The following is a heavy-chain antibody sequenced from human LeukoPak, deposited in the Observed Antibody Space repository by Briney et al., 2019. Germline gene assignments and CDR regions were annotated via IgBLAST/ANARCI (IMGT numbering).Heavy chain of an antibody. V-gene: IGHV3-21*01. CDR2: ISTSSSYI. D-gene: IGHD4-17*01. CDR1: GFTFSSYS. Sequence: TGGSLRLSCAASGFTFSSYSMSWVRQAPGKGLEWVSFISTSSSYIHYVDSVKGRFTISRDNAKNSLYLQMNSLRAEDTAVYYCARDDGDYGDYVNDYWGQGTLVTVSS. J-gene: IGHJ4*02. CDR3: ARDDGDYGDYVNDY.